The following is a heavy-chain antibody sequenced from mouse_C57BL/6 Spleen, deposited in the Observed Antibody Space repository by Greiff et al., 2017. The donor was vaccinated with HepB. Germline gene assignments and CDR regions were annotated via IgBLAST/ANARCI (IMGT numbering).Heavy chain of an antibody. D-gene: IGHD1-1*01. CDR1: GFSLSTSGMG. J-gene: IGHJ4*01. CDR2: IYWDDDK. V-gene: IGHV8-12*01. Sequence: QVTLKESGPGLLQSSQTLSLTCSFSGFSLSTSGMGVSWIRQPSGKGLEWLAHIYWDDDKRYNPSLKSRLTISKDTSRNQVFLKSTSVDTADTSTYDCARSCSSSSYAMDYWGQGTSVTVSS. CDR3: ARSCSSSSYAMDY.